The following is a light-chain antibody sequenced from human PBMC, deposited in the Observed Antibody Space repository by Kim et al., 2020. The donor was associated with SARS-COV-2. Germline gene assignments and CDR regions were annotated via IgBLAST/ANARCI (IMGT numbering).Light chain of an antibody. CDR3: QTWGTGIHV. J-gene: IGLJ3*02. CDR1: SGHSSNT. Sequence: QLVLTQSPSASASLGASVKLTCTLSSGHSSNTIAWHQQQPERGPRYLMKLNSDGSHSKGDGIPDRFSGSSSGAARYLTISSLQSEDEADYYCQTWGTGIHVFGGGTQLTVL. CDR2: LNSDGSH. V-gene: IGLV4-69*01.